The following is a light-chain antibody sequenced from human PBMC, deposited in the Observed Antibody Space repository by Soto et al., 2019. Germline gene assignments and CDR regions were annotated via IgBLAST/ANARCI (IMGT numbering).Light chain of an antibody. V-gene: IGKV1-5*03. CDR3: QQYHSYSYT. Sequence: DIQMTQSPSTLSASVGDRVTVTCRASQSINDWLAWYQQKPGKAPKLLIYKASSLESGVPSRFSGSGSWTEFTLSISSLQPDDFATYYCQQYHSYSYTFGQGTKLEIK. CDR2: KAS. CDR1: QSINDW. J-gene: IGKJ2*01.